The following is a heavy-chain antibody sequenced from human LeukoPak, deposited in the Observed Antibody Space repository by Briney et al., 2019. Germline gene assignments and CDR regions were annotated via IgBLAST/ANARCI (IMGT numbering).Heavy chain of an antibody. Sequence: SETLSLTCTVSGGSISSGDYYWSWIRQPPGKGLEWIGYIYYSGSTYYNPSLKSRVTISVDTSKNQFSLRLSSVTAADTALYYCARERISGGWFDPWGQGTLVTVSS. J-gene: IGHJ5*02. V-gene: IGHV4-30-4*01. CDR1: GGSISSGDYY. CDR3: ARERISGGWFDP. D-gene: IGHD2-15*01. CDR2: IYYSGST.